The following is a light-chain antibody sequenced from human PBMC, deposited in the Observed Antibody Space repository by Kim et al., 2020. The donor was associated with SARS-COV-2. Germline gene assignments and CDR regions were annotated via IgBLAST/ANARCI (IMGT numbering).Light chain of an antibody. J-gene: IGKJ5*01. CDR1: QGISNY. CDR2: AAS. CDR3: QKYNSAPLT. Sequence: ATVGDRVTITCRASQGISNYLAWYQQKPGKVPKLLIYAASTLQSGVPSRFSGSGSGAEFTLTISSLQPEDVATYYCQKYNSAPLTFGQGTRLEIK. V-gene: IGKV1-27*01.